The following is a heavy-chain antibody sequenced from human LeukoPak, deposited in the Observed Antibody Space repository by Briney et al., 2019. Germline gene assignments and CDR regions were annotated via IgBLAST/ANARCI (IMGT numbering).Heavy chain of an antibody. D-gene: IGHD3-22*01. CDR1: GFTFSSYW. V-gene: IGHV3-74*01. CDR2: IKSDGST. CDR3: ARAPSEIGGYYPEYFRH. J-gene: IGHJ1*01. Sequence: GGSLRLSCAASGFTFSSYWMHWVRQAPGKGLCWVSRIKSDGSTNYADSVKGRFTISRDNAKNTVSLQMNSLRAEDTGVYYCARAPSEIGGYYPEYFRHWGQGTLVTVSS.